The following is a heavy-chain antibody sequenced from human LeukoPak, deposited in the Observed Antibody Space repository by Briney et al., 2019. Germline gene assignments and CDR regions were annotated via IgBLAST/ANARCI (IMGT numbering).Heavy chain of an antibody. J-gene: IGHJ4*02. CDR2: ISSSSSYI. CDR3: ARDGIISPFDY. CDR1: GFTFSSHS. Sequence: GGSLRLSCAASGFTFSSHSMNWVRQAPGKGLEWVSSISSSSSYIYYADSVKGRFTISRDNAKSSLYLQMNSLRAEDTAVYYCARDGIISPFDYWGQGTLVTVSS. V-gene: IGHV3-21*01. D-gene: IGHD3-10*01.